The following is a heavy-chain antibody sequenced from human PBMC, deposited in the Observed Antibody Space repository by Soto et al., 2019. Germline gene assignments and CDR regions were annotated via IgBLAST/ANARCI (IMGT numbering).Heavy chain of an antibody. CDR3: PKDRGTELLSQIDH. D-gene: IGHD1-1*01. CDR1: GFTFDDYA. CDR2: INWNSGST. J-gene: IGHJ4*02. Sequence: GGSLRLSSAASGFTFDDYAMHWVRQAPGKGLEWVSGINWNSGSTGYADFVKGRFTISRDNAKNSLYLQMNSLRGEDTALYYCPKDRGTELLSQIDHWGQGSLITVSS. V-gene: IGHV3-9*01.